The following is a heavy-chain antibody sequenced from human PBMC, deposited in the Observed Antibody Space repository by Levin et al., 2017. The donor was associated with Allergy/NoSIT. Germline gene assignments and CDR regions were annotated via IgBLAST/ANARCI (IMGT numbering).Heavy chain of an antibody. CDR3: ARHQYSYGSDYYYYGMDV. D-gene: IGHD5-18*01. CDR1: GFTFSSYE. J-gene: IGHJ6*02. V-gene: IGHV3-48*03. Sequence: SCAASGFTFSSYEMNWVRQAPGKGLEWVSYISSSGSSTYYADSVKGRFTISRDNAKNSLYLQMNSLRAEDTAVYYCARHQYSYGSDYYYYGMDVWGQGTTVTVSS. CDR2: ISSSGSST.